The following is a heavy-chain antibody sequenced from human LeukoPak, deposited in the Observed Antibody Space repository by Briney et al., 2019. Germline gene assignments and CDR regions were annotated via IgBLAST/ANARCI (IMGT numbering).Heavy chain of an antibody. Sequence: PSETLSLTCSVSGGAIHSGRHYWSWIRQHPGKGLEWIGFIYHSGSTYYNPSLRSRLTMSIDASKNQFSRKLSSVTAADTAIYYCASAVFYERSTYTSDAFDIWGQGTMVSVSS. CDR1: GGAIHSGRHY. V-gene: IGHV4-31*03. CDR2: IYHSGST. CDR3: ASAVFYERSTYTSDAFDI. D-gene: IGHD3-22*01. J-gene: IGHJ3*02.